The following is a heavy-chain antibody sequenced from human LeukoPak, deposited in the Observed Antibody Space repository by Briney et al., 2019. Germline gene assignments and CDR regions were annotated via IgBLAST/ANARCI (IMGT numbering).Heavy chain of an antibody. Sequence: SVKVSCKASGGTFSSFAINWVRQAPGQGLEWMGGVIPLFGSANYAQKFQGRVTITTNGSTSTAYMELSSLRSDDTAVYYCARESDFAFYIWGQGTMVTVSS. CDR3: ARESDFAFYI. CDR1: GGTFSSFA. D-gene: IGHD2-21*01. CDR2: VIPLFGSA. V-gene: IGHV1-69*05. J-gene: IGHJ3*02.